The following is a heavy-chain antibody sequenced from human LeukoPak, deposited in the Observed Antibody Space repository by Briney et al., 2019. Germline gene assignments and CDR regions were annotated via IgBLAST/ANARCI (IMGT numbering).Heavy chain of an antibody. CDR3: ARQHRYDSSGYYLGWFDP. D-gene: IGHD3-22*01. V-gene: IGHV4-39*01. CDR1: GGSISSSSYY. CDR2: IYYSGST. Sequence: PSETLSLTCTVSGGSISSSSYYWGWIRQPPGKGLEWIGSIYYSGSTYYSPSLKSRVTISVDTSKNQFSLKLSSVTAADTAVYYCARQHRYDSSGYYLGWFDPWGQGTLVTVSS. J-gene: IGHJ5*02.